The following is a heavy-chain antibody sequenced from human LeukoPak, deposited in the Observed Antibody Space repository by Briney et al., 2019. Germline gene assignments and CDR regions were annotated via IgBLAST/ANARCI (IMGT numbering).Heavy chain of an antibody. CDR2: IYYSGST. CDR1: GGSISSYY. V-gene: IGHV4-59*01. J-gene: IGHJ4*02. Sequence: KPSETLSLTCTVSGGSISSYYWSWIRQPPGKGLEWIGYIYYSGSTNYKPSLKSRVTISVDTSKNQFSLKLSSVTAADTAVYYCAITYYDILTGFRRDYWGQGTLVTVSS. CDR3: AITYYDILTGFRRDY. D-gene: IGHD3-9*01.